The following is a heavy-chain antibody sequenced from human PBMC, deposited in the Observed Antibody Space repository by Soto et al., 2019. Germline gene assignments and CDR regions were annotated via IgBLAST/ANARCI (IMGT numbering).Heavy chain of an antibody. V-gene: IGHV1-69*06. CDR1: GGTFSSYA. J-gene: IGHJ4*02. CDR3: ARAGRRSWNYPFDY. CDR2: IIPIFGTA. D-gene: IGHD1-7*01. Sequence: QVQLVQSGAEVKKPGSSVKVSCKASGGTFSSYAISWVRQAPGQGLEWMGGIIPIFGTANYAQKLQGRVTITADKSTSTAYMAVSSLRSEDTAAYYCARAGRRSWNYPFDYWGQGTLDTVSS.